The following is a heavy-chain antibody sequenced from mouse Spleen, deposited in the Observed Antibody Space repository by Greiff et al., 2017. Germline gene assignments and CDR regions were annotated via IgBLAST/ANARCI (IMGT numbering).Heavy chain of an antibody. J-gene: IGHJ2*01. CDR1: GYTFTSYW. CDR2: IDPSDSYT. D-gene: IGHD1-1*01. Sequence: QVQLQQPGAELVKPGASVKMSCKASGYTFTSYWITWVKQRPGQGLEWIGDIDPSDSYTNYNQKFKGKATLTVDKSSSTAYMQLSSLTSEDSAVYYCARNYYGSLYYFDYWGQGTTLTVSS. V-gene: IGHV1-69*02. CDR3: ARNYYGSLYYFDY.